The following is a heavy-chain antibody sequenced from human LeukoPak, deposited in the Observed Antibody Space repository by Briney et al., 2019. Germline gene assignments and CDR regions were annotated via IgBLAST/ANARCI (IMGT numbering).Heavy chain of an antibody. V-gene: IGHV3-7*01. J-gene: IGHJ4*02. CDR3: ARDLSEAIQVDY. Sequence: GGSLRLSCAASGFTFSNYWMSWVRQAPGQGLEWVANIKQDGSEENYVDSVKGRFTISRDNAKNSVFLQMNSLRVEDTAVYYCARDLSEAIQVDYWGQGTLVTVSS. CDR1: GFTFSNYW. CDR2: IKQDGSEE.